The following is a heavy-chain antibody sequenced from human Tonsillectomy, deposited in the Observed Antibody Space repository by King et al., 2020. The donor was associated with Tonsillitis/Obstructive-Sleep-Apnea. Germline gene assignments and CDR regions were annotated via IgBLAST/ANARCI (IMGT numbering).Heavy chain of an antibody. D-gene: IGHD2-15*01. V-gene: IGHV3-33*01. CDR2: IWYDGSNQ. CDR3: VREECSGGNCYSGY. J-gene: IGHJ4*02. CDR1: GFTFSNYG. Sequence: VQLVESGGGVVQPGRSLRLSCAASGFTFSNYGMHWVRQAPGKGVEWVAVIWYDGSNQYYADSVKGRFTISRDNSKNTLYLQMNSLRADDTALYYCVREECSGGNCYSGYWGQGTLVTVSS.